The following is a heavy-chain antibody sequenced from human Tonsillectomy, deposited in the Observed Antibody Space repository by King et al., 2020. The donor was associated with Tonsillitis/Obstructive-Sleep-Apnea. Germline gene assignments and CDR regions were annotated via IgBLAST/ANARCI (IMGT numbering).Heavy chain of an antibody. D-gene: IGHD3-10*01. V-gene: IGHV3-30*04. Sequence: VQLVESGGCVVKPGKSLGLSCAASGFIFSTYAMHWVRQAPGKGLEWVAVISFDGSNKYYADSVKGRFTISRDNSKTTLYLQMNSLRAEDTAVFYCARERGVTGWSFDHWGQGTLVAVSS. CDR3: ARERGVTGWSFDH. CDR2: ISFDGSNK. CDR1: GFIFSTYA. J-gene: IGHJ4*02.